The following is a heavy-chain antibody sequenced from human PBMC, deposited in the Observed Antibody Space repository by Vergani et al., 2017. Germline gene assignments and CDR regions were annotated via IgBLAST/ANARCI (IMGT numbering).Heavy chain of an antibody. CDR1: GFTFSSYS. D-gene: IGHD2-2*01. CDR3: ARLVVTGWYFDL. CDR2: ISSSSSYI. J-gene: IGHJ2*01. Sequence: EVQLVESGGGLVKPGGSLRLSCAAYGFTFSSYSMNWVRQAPGKGLEWVSSISSSSSYIYYADSVKGRFTISRDNAKNSLYLQMNSLRAEDTAVYYCARLVVTGWYFDLWGRGTLVTVSS. V-gene: IGHV3-21*01.